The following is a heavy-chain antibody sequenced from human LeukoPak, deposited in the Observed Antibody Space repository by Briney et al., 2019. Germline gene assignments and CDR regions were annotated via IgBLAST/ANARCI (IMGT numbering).Heavy chain of an antibody. J-gene: IGHJ4*02. D-gene: IGHD3-22*01. CDR3: AREIHYYDSSGYWAYFDY. CDR1: GGSISSYY. V-gene: IGHV4-59*01. Sequence: PSETLSLTCTVSGGSISSYYWSWIRQPPGKGLEWIGYIYYSGSTNYNPSLKSRVTISVDTSKNQFSLKLSSVTAADTAVYYCAREIHYYDSSGYWAYFDYWGQGTLVTVSS. CDR2: IYYSGST.